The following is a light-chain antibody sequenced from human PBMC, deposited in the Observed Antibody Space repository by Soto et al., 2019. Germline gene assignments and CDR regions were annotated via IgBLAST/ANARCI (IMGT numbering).Light chain of an antibody. Sequence: DIQMTQSPSSLSASVGDRVTITCRASQGIRKYLAWYQQKPGKAPKVLIYDASTLQSGVPSRFRGSGSGTDFTLTISSLQPEDVATYYCQKYNSAPWTFGQGTNVEVK. CDR1: QGIRKY. CDR2: DAS. CDR3: QKYNSAPWT. J-gene: IGKJ1*01. V-gene: IGKV1-27*01.